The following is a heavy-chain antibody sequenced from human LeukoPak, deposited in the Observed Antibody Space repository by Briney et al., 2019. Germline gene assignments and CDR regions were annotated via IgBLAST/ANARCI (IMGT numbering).Heavy chain of an antibody. J-gene: IGHJ3*02. V-gene: IGHV4-34*01. Sequence: SETLSLTCAVYGGSFSGYYWSWIRQPPGKGLEWIGEINHSGSTNYNPSLKSRVTISVDTSKNQFSLKLSSVTAADTAVHYCARTLAAPALYDAFDIWGQGTMVTVSS. D-gene: IGHD6-6*01. CDR3: ARTLAAPALYDAFDI. CDR1: GGSFSGYY. CDR2: INHSGST.